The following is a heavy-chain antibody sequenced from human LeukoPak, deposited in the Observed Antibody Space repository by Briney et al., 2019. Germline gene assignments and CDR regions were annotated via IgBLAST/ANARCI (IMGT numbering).Heavy chain of an antibody. J-gene: IGHJ3*02. CDR2: ISAYNGNT. V-gene: IGHV1-18*01. CDR3: ARGVNYYDSSGYYYEGAFDI. Sequence: ASVKVSCKASGYTFTSYGISWVRQAPGQGLEWMGWISAYNGNTNYAQKLQGRVTMTTDTSTSTAYMELRSLRSDDTAVYYCARGVNYYDSSGYYYEGAFDIWGQGTMVTVSS. CDR1: GYTFTSYG. D-gene: IGHD3-22*01.